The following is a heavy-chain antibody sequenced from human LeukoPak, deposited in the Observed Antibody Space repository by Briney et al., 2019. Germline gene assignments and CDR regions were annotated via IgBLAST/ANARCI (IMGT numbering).Heavy chain of an antibody. CDR3: ARGRNYYDSSGYYVGRFFDY. D-gene: IGHD3-22*01. V-gene: IGHV4-34*01. Sequence: SETLSLTCAVYGGSLSGYYWSWIRQPPGKGLEWIGEINHSGSTNYNPSLKSRVTISVDTSKNQFSLKLSSVTAADTAVYYCARGRNYYDSSGYYVGRFFDYWGQGTLVTVPS. CDR1: GGSLSGYY. CDR2: INHSGST. J-gene: IGHJ4*02.